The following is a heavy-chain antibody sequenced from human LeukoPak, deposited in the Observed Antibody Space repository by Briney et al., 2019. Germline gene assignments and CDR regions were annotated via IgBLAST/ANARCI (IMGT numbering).Heavy chain of an antibody. Sequence: SETLSLTCTVSGGSISSSSYYCGWIRQPPGKGLEWIGSIYYSGSTYYNPSLKSRVTISVDTSKNQFSLKLSSVTAADTAVYYCASPIQYSSGCWDYWGQGTLVTVSS. V-gene: IGHV4-39*01. CDR1: GGSISSSSYY. J-gene: IGHJ4*02. D-gene: IGHD6-19*01. CDR2: IYYSGST. CDR3: ASPIQYSSGCWDY.